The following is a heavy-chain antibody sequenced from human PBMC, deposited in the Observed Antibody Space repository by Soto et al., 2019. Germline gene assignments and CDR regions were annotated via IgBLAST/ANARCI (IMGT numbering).Heavy chain of an antibody. CDR1: GGSISSYY. CDR3: ASSHRGYSYGYGARVSAFDI. CDR2: IYYSGST. Sequence: SETLSLTCTVSGGSISSYYWSWIRQPPGKGLEWIGYIYYSGSTNYNPSLKSRVTISVDTSKNQFSLKLSSVTAADTAVYYCASSHRGYSYGYGARVSAFDIWGQGTMVTVS. D-gene: IGHD5-18*01. J-gene: IGHJ3*02. V-gene: IGHV4-59*01.